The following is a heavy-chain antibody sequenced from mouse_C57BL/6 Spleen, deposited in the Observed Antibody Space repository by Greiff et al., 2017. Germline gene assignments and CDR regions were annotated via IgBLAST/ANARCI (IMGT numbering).Heavy chain of an antibody. CDR2: ISSGSSTI. CDR1: GFTFSDYG. CDR3: ARRDYYGRTSYYAMDY. D-gene: IGHD1-1*01. J-gene: IGHJ4*01. Sequence: EVKVVESGGGLVKPGGSLKLSCAASGFTFSDYGMHWVRQAPEKGLEWVAYISSGSSTIYYADTVKGRFTISRDNAKNTLFLQMTSLRSEDTAMYYCARRDYYGRTSYYAMDYWGQGTSVTVSS. V-gene: IGHV5-17*01.